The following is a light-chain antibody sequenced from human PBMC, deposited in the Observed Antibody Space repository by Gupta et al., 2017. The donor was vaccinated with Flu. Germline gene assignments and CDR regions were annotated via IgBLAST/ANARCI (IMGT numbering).Light chain of an antibody. V-gene: IGKV1-17*01. Sequence: DIQMTQSPPSLSASVGDRVTITCRASQDIKNDLALYQHKPGKAPKRLIHTASSLQSGVPSRFSGSGSGAQFTLTVSSLQPEDFATYYCLQYNGFPRTFGQETKVEIK. CDR3: LQYNGFPRT. CDR2: TAS. CDR1: QDIKND. J-gene: IGKJ1*01.